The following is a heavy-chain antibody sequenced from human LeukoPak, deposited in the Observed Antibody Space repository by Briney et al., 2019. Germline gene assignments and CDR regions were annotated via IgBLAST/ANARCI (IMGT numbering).Heavy chain of an antibody. CDR3: AKNPLVSGTIYFDS. D-gene: IGHD6-19*01. CDR2: ISGSGDNR. CDR1: GFTFSSHA. V-gene: IGHV3-23*01. Sequence: SGGSLRLSCAASGFTFSSHAMSWVRQAPGKGLEWVSSISGSGDNRNYADSVKGRFTISRDNSKSTLYLEMNSLRAEDTAIYYCAKNPLVSGTIYFDSWGQGTLVTVSS. J-gene: IGHJ4*02.